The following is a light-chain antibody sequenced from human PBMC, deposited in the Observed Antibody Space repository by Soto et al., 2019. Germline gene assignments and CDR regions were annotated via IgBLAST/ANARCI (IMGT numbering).Light chain of an antibody. Sequence: DIQMTQSPSTLSASIGDRVTITCRASQSISSWLAWYQQKPGTAPKLLIHKASNLESGVPSRFSGSGSGTEFTLTVSSLQPDDLATYYCQHYETYPWTFGQGTKVENK. V-gene: IGKV1-5*03. CDR1: QSISSW. CDR2: KAS. CDR3: QHYETYPWT. J-gene: IGKJ1*01.